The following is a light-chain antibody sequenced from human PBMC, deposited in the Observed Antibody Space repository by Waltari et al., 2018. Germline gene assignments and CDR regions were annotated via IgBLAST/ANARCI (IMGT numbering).Light chain of an antibody. V-gene: IGKV1-5*03. J-gene: IGKJ2*01. Sequence: DIQMTQSPSTLSASVRDRVTIPCRACQSRNKWLAWYEQKPGKAPHLLIYKAATLESRGPSRFSGSGSGTDFTLTISSLQPDDSATYYCQQYNSYTYTFGQGTKLEIK. CDR2: KAA. CDR3: QQYNSYTYT. CDR1: QSRNKW.